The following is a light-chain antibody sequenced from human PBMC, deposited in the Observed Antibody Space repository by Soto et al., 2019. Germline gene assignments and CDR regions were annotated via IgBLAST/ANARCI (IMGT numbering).Light chain of an antibody. CDR3: QQYNNWWT. J-gene: IGKJ1*01. V-gene: IGKV3-15*01. CDR2: GAS. Sequence: IVMTQSPAILSVSPGERTTLSCRASQSVSSNLAWYQQKPGQAPRLLIYGASTRATGIPARFSGSGSGTEFTLTISSLQSEDFAVYYCQQYNNWWTFGQGTKV. CDR1: QSVSSN.